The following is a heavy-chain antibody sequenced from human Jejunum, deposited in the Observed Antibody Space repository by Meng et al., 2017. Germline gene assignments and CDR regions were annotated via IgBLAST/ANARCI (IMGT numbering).Heavy chain of an antibody. CDR1: GVSVTSGHYY. J-gene: IGHJ4*02. Sequence: QVQRQESGPGLVRPSETLSLTCPVSGVSVTSGHYYWSWVRQPPGQGLEWIGHVFYTGSTNYSPSFKSRVTISVHTSMNQFSLKLNSVTAADTAVYYCARGGWDFEYWGQGILVTVSS. D-gene: IGHD3-16*01. V-gene: IGHV4-61*01. CDR2: VFYTGST. CDR3: ARGGWDFEY.